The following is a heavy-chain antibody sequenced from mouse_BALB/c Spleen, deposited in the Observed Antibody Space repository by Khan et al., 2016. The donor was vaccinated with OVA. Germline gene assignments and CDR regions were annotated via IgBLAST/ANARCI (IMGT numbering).Heavy chain of an antibody. V-gene: IGHV5-9*03. Sequence: EVELVESGGGLVKPGGSLKLSCAASGFTFSSYTMSWIRQTPEKRLEWVATISSGGDNTYYPDSVSGRFTISRDNAKKNLYLQMSSLRYEDTALYYCARSNYGNFAYWGQGTLVTVSA. D-gene: IGHD2-1*01. CDR3: ARSNYGNFAY. CDR1: GFTFSSYT. J-gene: IGHJ3*01. CDR2: ISSGGDNT.